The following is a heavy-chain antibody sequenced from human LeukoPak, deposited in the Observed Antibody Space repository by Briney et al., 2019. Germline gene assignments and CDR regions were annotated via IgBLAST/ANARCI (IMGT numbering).Heavy chain of an antibody. V-gene: IGHV4-31*03. CDR1: GGSISSGGYY. D-gene: IGHD3-3*01. CDR3: ARVYDFWSGYFRALNWFDP. J-gene: IGHJ5*02. Sequence: KPSETLSLTCTVSGGSISSGGYYWSWIRQHPGKGLEWIGYIYYSGSTYYNPSLKSRVTISVDTSKDQFSLKLSSVTAADTAVYYCARVYDFWSGYFRALNWFDPWGQGTLVTVSS. CDR2: IYYSGST.